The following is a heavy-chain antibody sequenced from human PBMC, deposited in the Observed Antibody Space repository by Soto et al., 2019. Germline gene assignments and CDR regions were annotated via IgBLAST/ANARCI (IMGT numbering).Heavy chain of an antibody. Sequence: QVQQQPWGAGLLKPSETPSLTCAVYAGSFSHYYWNWIRQSPGKGLEWIGKIKHSGSSNYNPSLRSRVSISVDTSKNQFSLRLTSVTAADTAVYYCVRGGSSDWQVALDIWGQGTMVTVSS. D-gene: IGHD6-19*01. CDR3: VRGGSSDWQVALDI. CDR2: IKHSGSS. CDR1: AGSFSHYY. J-gene: IGHJ3*02. V-gene: IGHV4-34*01.